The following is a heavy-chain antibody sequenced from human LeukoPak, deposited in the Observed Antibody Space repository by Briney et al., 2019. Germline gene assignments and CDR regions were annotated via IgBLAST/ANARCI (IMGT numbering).Heavy chain of an antibody. V-gene: IGHV3-7*03. CDR1: GFTFSTYW. CDR3: AKALRSQWLVPADY. J-gene: IGHJ4*02. Sequence: PGGSLRLSCAASGFTFSTYWMNWFRQTPGKGLEWVAKIKADGGEKDHVASVKGRFTISRDNAKNSLYLQMNSLRTEDTALYYCAKALRSQWLVPADYWGQGTLVTVSS. D-gene: IGHD6-19*01. CDR2: IKADGGEK.